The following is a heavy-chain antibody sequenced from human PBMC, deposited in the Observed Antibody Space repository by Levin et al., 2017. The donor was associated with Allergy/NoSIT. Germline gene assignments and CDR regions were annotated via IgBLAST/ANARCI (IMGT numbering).Heavy chain of an antibody. CDR1: GFTVSSNY. J-gene: IGHJ3*02. V-gene: IGHV3-53*01. CDR3: ARRNYDFWGGYDAFDI. CDR2: IYSGGST. Sequence: GESLKISCAASGFTVSSNYMSWVRQAPGKGLEWVSVIYSGGSTYYADSVKGRFTISRDNSKNTLYLQMNSLRAEDTAVYYCARRNYDFWGGYDAFDIWGQGTMVTVSS. D-gene: IGHD3-3*01.